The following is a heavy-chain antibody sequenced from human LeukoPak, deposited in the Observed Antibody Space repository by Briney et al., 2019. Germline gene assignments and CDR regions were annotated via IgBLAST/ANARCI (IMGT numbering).Heavy chain of an antibody. CDR1: GGSISSYY. J-gene: IGHJ4*02. CDR2: IYYSGST. Sequence: SETLSLTCTVSGGSISSYYWSWIRQPPGKGLEWIGYIYYSGSTNYNPSLKSRVTISVDTSKNQFSLKLSSVTAADTAVYYCARVAVVVAADYWGQGTLVTVSS. CDR3: ARVAVVVAADY. V-gene: IGHV4-59*12. D-gene: IGHD2-15*01.